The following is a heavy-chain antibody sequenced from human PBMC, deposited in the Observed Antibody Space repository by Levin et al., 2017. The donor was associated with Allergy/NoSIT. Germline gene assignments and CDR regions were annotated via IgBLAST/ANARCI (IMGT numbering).Heavy chain of an antibody. CDR3: ARGQDPTYYDFWSGYWRGNWFDP. J-gene: IGHJ5*02. V-gene: IGHV7-4-1*02. D-gene: IGHD3-3*01. Sequence: ASVKVSCKASGYTFTSYAMNWVRQAPGQGLEWMGWINTNTGNPTYAQGFTGRFVFSLDTSVSTAYLQISSLKAEDTAVYYCARGQDPTYYDFWSGYWRGNWFDPWGQGTLVTVSS. CDR1: GYTFTSYA. CDR2: INTNTGNP.